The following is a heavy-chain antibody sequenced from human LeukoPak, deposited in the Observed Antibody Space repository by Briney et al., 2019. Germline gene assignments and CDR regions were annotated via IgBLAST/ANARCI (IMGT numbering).Heavy chain of an antibody. CDR2: IYYTGST. Sequence: SETLSLTCIVSGGSLTSYYLSWIRLPPGKGLEWVGYIYYTGSTSYNPSLKSRITISVDTSKNLFSLRLSCVTAADTGVYYCARRLGSGYAEDYYCYGLDVWGQGTTVTVSS. V-gene: IGHV4-59*01. J-gene: IGHJ6*02. CDR1: GGSLTSYY. D-gene: IGHD5-12*01. CDR3: ARRLGSGYAEDYYCYGLDV.